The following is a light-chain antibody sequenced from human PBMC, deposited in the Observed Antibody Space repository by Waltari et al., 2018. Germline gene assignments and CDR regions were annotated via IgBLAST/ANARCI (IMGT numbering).Light chain of an antibody. V-gene: IGKV1-39*01. CDR2: AAS. Sequence: DIQMTQSPSSLSASVGDRVTITCRASHSISTYLNWYQQQSGTITNLLIYAASSLQSGVPSRFSGSGSGTDFTLTISSLQPEDFATYYCQQTYTSPPTFGQGTKMEIK. CDR1: HSISTY. J-gene: IGKJ1*01. CDR3: QQTYTSPPT.